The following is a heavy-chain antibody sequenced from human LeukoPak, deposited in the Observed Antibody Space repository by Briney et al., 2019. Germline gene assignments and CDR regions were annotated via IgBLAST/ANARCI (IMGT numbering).Heavy chain of an antibody. V-gene: IGHV1-8*01. CDR3: ARGPRKDIAVAVFDY. D-gene: IGHD6-19*01. J-gene: IGHJ4*02. CDR2: MNPNSGNT. CDR1: GYTFTSYD. Sequence: ASVKVSCKASGYTFTSYDINWVRQATGQGREWMGWMNPNSGNTGYAQKFQGRVTMTRNTSISTAYMELSSLRSEDTAVYYCARGPRKDIAVAVFDYWGQGTLVTVSS.